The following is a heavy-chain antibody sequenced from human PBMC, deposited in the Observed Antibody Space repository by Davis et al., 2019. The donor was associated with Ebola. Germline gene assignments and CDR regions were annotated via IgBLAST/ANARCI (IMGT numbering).Heavy chain of an antibody. Sequence: PGGSLRLSCAASGIIFSSYTMNWVRQAPGKGLEWVSSITSSSYIYYGDSVKGRFTISRDNAKNSLYLQMNSLSPEDTAVYYCARAGGSGWTFDYWGQGTLVTVSS. V-gene: IGHV3-21*01. CDR3: ARAGGSGWTFDY. CDR1: GIIFSSYT. D-gene: IGHD6-19*01. J-gene: IGHJ4*02. CDR2: ITSSSYI.